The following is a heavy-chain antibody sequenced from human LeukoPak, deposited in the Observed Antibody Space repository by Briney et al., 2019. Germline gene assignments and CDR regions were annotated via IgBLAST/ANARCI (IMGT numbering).Heavy chain of an antibody. CDR1: GVTFDDYA. CDR3: AKDIGMATTDYFDY. J-gene: IGHJ4*02. D-gene: IGHD5-24*01. V-gene: IGHV3-9*01. CDR2: ISWNSGSI. Sequence: GGSLRLSCAASGVTFDDYAMHWVRQAPGKGLEWVSGISWNSGSIGYADSVKGRFTISRDNAKNSLYLQMNSLRAEDTALYYCAKDIGMATTDYFDYWGQGTLVTVSS.